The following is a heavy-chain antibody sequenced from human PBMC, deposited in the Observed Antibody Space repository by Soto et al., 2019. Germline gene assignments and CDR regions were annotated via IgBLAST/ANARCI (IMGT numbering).Heavy chain of an antibody. CDR1: GFTFSSYG. D-gene: IGHD3-10*01. J-gene: IGHJ3*02. V-gene: IGHV3-33*01. CDR3: ARTLYYYGSGSYYNEDAFDI. CDR2: IWYDGSNK. Sequence: QVQLVESGGGVVQPGRSLRLSCAASGFTFSSYGMHWVRQAPGKGLEWVAVIWYDGSNKYYADSVKGRFTISRDNSNNTLYLQMNSLRAEDTAVYYCARTLYYYGSGSYYNEDAFDIWGQGTMFTVSS.